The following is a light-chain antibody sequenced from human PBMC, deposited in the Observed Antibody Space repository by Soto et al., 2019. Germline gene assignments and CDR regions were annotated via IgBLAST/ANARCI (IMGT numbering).Light chain of an antibody. V-gene: IGKV1-5*03. Sequence: DIHMTQSPSTLSGSVGDRVTITCRASQTISSWLAWYQQKPGKAPKLLIYKASTLKSGVPSRFSGSGSGTDFTFNISRLQPEDSATYYCQQYDNLTLTFGGGNKV. CDR3: QQYDNLTLT. CDR2: KAS. CDR1: QTISSW. J-gene: IGKJ4*02.